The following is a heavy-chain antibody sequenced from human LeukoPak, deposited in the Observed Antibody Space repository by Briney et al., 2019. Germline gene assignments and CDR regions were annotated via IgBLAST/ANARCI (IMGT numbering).Heavy chain of an antibody. Sequence: SETLSLTCTVSGGSISSYYWSWIRQPPGKGLEWIGYIYCSGSTNYNPSLKSRVTISVDTSKNQFSLKLSSVTAADTAVYYCARGYYYDSSGYVFDYWGQGTLVTVSS. J-gene: IGHJ4*02. CDR1: GGSISSYY. D-gene: IGHD3-22*01. V-gene: IGHV4-59*01. CDR3: ARGYYYDSSGYVFDY. CDR2: IYCSGST.